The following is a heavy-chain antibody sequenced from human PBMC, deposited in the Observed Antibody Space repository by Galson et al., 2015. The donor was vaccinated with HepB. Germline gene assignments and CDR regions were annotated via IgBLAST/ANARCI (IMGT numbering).Heavy chain of an antibody. J-gene: IGHJ4*02. CDR3: ARERTDILTGYYDY. D-gene: IGHD3-9*01. CDR1: GFTFSSYE. CDR2: ISSSGSTI. Sequence: LRLSCAASGFTFSSYEMNWVRQAPGKGLEWVSYISSSGSTIYYADSVKGRFTISRDNAENSLYLQMNSLRAEDTAVYYCARERTDILTGYYDYWGQGTLVTVSS. V-gene: IGHV3-48*03.